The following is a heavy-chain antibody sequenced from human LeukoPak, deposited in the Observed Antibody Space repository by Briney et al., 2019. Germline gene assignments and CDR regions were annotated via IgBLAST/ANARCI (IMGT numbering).Heavy chain of an antibody. CDR2: IIPIFGTA. Sequence: SVKVSCKASGGTFSSYAISWVRQAPGQGLEWMGGIIPIFGTANYAQKFQGRVTITADKSTSTAYMELSSLRSEDTAVYYCARGYSGYDWYYYYYMDVWGKGTTVTVSS. V-gene: IGHV1-69*06. CDR1: GGTFSSYA. CDR3: ARGYSGYDWYYYYYMDV. D-gene: IGHD5-12*01. J-gene: IGHJ6*03.